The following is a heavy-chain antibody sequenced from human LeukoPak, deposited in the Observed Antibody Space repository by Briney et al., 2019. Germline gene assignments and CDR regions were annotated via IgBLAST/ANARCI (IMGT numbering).Heavy chain of an antibody. J-gene: IGHJ4*02. V-gene: IGHV4-61*01. CDR2: IYYSGST. Sequence: PSETLSLTCTVSGGSVSSGSYYWTWIRQPPGKGLEWIGHIYYSGSTNYNPSLKSRVTISVDTSKNQFSLRLTSVTAADTAVYYCSRESGAFCPFGYWGQGTLVTVSS. CDR1: GGSVSSGSYY. D-gene: IGHD1-26*01. CDR3: SRESGAFCPFGY.